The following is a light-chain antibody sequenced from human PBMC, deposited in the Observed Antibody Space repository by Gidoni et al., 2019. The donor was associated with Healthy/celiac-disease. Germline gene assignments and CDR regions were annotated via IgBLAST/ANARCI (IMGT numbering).Light chain of an antibody. CDR1: QSISSY. CDR2: AAS. CDR3: QQSYSTLALT. Sequence: IQMTQSPSSLSASVGDRVTITCRASQSISSYLNWYQQKPGKAPKRLIYAASSLQSGVPSRFSGRGSGTDFTLTISSLQPEDFATYYCQQSYSTLALTFGGGTKVEIK. J-gene: IGKJ4*01. V-gene: IGKV1-39*01.